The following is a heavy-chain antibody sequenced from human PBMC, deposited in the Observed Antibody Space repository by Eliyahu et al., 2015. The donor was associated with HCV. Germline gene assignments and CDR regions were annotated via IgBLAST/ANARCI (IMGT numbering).Heavy chain of an antibody. D-gene: IGHD4/OR15-4a*01. CDR2: INPNSGGT. CDR1: GYTFTGYY. V-gene: IGHV1-2*02. CDR3: ARDGDDGQGYYYYYGMDV. J-gene: IGHJ6*02. Sequence: QVQLVQSGAEVKKPEASVKVSCKASGYTFTGYYMHWVRQAPGQGLEWMGWINPNSGGTNYAQKFQGRVTMTRDTSISTAYMELSRLRSDDTAVYYCARDGDDGQGYYYYYGMDVWGQGTTVTVSS.